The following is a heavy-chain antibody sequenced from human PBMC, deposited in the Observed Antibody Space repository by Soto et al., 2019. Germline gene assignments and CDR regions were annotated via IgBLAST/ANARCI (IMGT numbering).Heavy chain of an antibody. V-gene: IGHV4-59*01. CDR3: ARHRYSSSNWFDP. J-gene: IGHJ5*02. D-gene: IGHD6-13*01. Sequence: TCTVSGGSISSYYWSWIRQPPGKGLEWIGYIYYSGSTNYNPSLKSRVTISVDTSKNQFSLKLSSVTAADTAVYYCARHRYSSSNWFDPWGQGTLVTVS. CDR2: IYYSGST. CDR1: GGSISSYY.